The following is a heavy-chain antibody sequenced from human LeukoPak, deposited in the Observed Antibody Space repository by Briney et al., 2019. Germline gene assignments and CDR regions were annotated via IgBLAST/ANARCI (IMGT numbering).Heavy chain of an antibody. Sequence: GASVKVSCKASGYTFTDYGISWVRQAPGRGLEWMGWINPNSGGTNYAQKFQGRVTMTRDTSISTAYMELSRLRSDDTAVYYCARDRSSAGYAEFDYWGQGTLVTVSS. D-gene: IGHD5-12*01. CDR2: INPNSGGT. CDR1: GYTFTDYG. V-gene: IGHV1-2*02. J-gene: IGHJ4*02. CDR3: ARDRSSAGYAEFDY.